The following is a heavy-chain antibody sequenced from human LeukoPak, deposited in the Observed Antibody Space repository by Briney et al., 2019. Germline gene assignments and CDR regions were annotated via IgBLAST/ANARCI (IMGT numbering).Heavy chain of an antibody. Sequence: ASVKVSCKASGYTFTGYYMHWVRQAPGQGLGWMGWMNPYSGGTNYAQKFQGRVTMTRDTSISTAYMELRRLSSDDTAIYYCARPYCNGGSCHDYFDYWGQGTLVSVSS. V-gene: IGHV1-2*02. CDR3: ARPYCNGGSCHDYFDY. CDR2: MNPYSGGT. J-gene: IGHJ4*02. CDR1: GYTFTGYY. D-gene: IGHD2-15*01.